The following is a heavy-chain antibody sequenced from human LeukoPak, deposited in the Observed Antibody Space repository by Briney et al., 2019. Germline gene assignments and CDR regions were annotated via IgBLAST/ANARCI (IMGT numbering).Heavy chain of an antibody. D-gene: IGHD3-3*01. CDR1: GYTFTSYG. V-gene: IGHV1-2*02. Sequence: ASVKVSCKSSGYTFTSYGISWVRQAPGQGLEWMGWINPNSGGTNYAQKFQGRVTMTRDTSISTAYMELSRLRSADTAVYYCARAGLRFLEWLGSYFDYWGQGTLVTVSS. CDR3: ARAGLRFLEWLGSYFDY. CDR2: INPNSGGT. J-gene: IGHJ4*02.